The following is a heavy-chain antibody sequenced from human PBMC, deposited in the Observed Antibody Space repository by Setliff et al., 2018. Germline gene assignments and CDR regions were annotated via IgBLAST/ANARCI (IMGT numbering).Heavy chain of an antibody. V-gene: IGHV1-2*02. Sequence: GASVKVSCKTSGYSFTDYYIHWVRQAPGQGLEWMGWLNPDNGGTDYAQKFQGRVTMTRDTSSSTIYMEVNSLTSDDTAVYFCAKQGDLAFDYWGQGTQVTVSS. CDR3: AKQGDLAFDY. D-gene: IGHD3-16*01. CDR2: LNPDNGGT. J-gene: IGHJ4*02. CDR1: GYSFTDYY.